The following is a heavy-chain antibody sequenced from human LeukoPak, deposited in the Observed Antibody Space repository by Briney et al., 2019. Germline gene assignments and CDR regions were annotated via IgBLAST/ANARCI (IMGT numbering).Heavy chain of an antibody. D-gene: IGHD3-16*01. CDR1: GFTFSSYS. CDR3: ARGSPVFGMFDY. CDR2: ISSSSSYI. J-gene: IGHJ4*02. V-gene: IGHV3-21*01. Sequence: PGGSLRLSCAASGFTFSSYSMNWVRQAPGKGLEWVSSISSSSSYIYYADSVKGRFTISRDNAKNSLYLQMNSLRAEDTAVYYCARGSPVFGMFDYWGQGTLVTVSS.